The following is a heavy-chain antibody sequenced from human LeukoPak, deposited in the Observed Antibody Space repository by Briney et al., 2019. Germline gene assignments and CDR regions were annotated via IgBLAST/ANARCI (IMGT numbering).Heavy chain of an antibody. CDR3: AREGEAAAAYAEYFQH. J-gene: IGHJ1*01. CDR2: INTNTGNP. D-gene: IGHD6-13*01. CDR1: GYTFTSYA. Sequence: ASVKVSCKASGYTFTSYAMNWVRQAPGQGLEWMGWINTNTGNPTYAQGFTGRFVFSLDTSVSTAYLQISSLKAEDTAVYYCAREGEAAAAYAEYFQHWGQGTLVTVSS. V-gene: IGHV7-4-1*02.